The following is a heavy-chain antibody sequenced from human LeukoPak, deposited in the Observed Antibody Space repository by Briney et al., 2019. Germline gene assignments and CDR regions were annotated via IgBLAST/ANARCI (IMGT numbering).Heavy chain of an antibody. CDR1: GGSISSGSYY. CDR2: IYTSGST. Sequence: PSETLSLTCTVSGGSISSGSYYWSWIRQPAGKGLEWIGRIYTSGSTNYNPSLKSRVTISVDTSKNQFSLKLSSVTAADTAVYYCARSSAYDSSGSDAFDIWGQGTMVTVSS. J-gene: IGHJ3*02. D-gene: IGHD3-22*01. CDR3: ARSSAYDSSGSDAFDI. V-gene: IGHV4-61*02.